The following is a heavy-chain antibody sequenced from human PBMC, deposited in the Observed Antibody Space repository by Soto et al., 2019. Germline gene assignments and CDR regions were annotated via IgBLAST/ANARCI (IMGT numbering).Heavy chain of an antibody. Sequence: QVQLVESGGGVVQPGRSLRLSCAASGFTFSSYGMHWVRQAPGKGLEWVAVISYDGSNKYYADSVKGRFTISRDNSKNALYLQMNRLRAEDTAVYYCADPYAVVAATLGQHWFDPWGQGTLVTVST. V-gene: IGHV3-30*03. J-gene: IGHJ5*02. D-gene: IGHD2-15*01. CDR3: ADPYAVVAATLGQHWFDP. CDR1: GFTFSSYG. CDR2: ISYDGSNK.